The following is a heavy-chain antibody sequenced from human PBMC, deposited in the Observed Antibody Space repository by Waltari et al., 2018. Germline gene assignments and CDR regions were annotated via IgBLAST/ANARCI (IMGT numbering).Heavy chain of an antibody. J-gene: IGHJ4*02. Sequence: EVQLVESGGGLVQPGGSLRLSCAASGFTFSSYWMSWVRQAPGKGLEWVANIKQDGSEKYYVDSVKGRFTISRDNAKNSLYLQMNSLRAEDTAVYYCASGADDSSGYYPYWGQGTLVTVSS. D-gene: IGHD3-22*01. CDR2: IKQDGSEK. V-gene: IGHV3-7*01. CDR3: ASGADDSSGYYPY. CDR1: GFTFSSYW.